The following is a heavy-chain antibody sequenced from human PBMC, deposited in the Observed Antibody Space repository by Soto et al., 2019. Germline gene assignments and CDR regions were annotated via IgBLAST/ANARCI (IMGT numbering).Heavy chain of an antibody. CDR2: INHSGST. D-gene: IGHD6-13*01. CDR3: ARGVEYSSSFYYYMDV. V-gene: IGHV4-34*01. Sequence: QVQLQQWGAGLLKPSETLSLTCAVYGGSFSVYYWSWIRQPPGKGLEWIGEINHSGSTNYNPSLKSRVTISVDTSKNQFSLKLSSVTAADTAVYYCARGVEYSSSFYYYMDVWGKGTTVTVSS. CDR1: GGSFSVYY. J-gene: IGHJ6*03.